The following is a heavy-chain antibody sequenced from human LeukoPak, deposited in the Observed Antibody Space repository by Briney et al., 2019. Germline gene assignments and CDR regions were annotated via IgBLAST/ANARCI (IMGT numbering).Heavy chain of an antibody. CDR3: GVSGYYFPPYYYYYMDV. CDR1: GFTFSTYW. D-gene: IGHD3-22*01. J-gene: IGHJ6*03. CDR2: IKQDGSEK. V-gene: IGHV3-7*01. Sequence: GGSLRLSCAASGFTFSTYWMNWVRQAPGKGLEWVANIKQDGSEKFYVDSVKGRFTISRDNAKNSLYLQMNSLRAEDTAVYYCGVSGYYFPPYYYYYMDVWGKGTTVTISS.